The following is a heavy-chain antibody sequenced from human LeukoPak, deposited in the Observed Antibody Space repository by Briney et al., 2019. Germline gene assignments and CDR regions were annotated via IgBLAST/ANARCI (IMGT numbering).Heavy chain of an antibody. D-gene: IGHD5-12*01. CDR2: IYYSGST. CDR3: ARGKWHYYFDY. Sequence: SETLSLTCTVSGGSISSYYWSWIRQPPGKGLEWIGYIYYSGSTNYNPSLKSRVTISVDTSKNQFSLKLSSVTAADTTVYYCARGKWHYYFDYWGQGTLVTVSS. V-gene: IGHV4-59*01. CDR1: GGSISSYY. J-gene: IGHJ4*02.